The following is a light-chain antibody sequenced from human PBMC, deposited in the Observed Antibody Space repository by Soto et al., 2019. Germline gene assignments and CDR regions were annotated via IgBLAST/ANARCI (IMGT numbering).Light chain of an antibody. CDR2: DVS. CDR1: SSDIGSYNY. CDR3: TSYATVTTYG. V-gene: IGLV2-14*01. Sequence: SVLSQPASVAGSPGQSITISCTGTSSDIGSYNYVSWYQQYPGKAPKLMIYDVSNRPSGVSNRFSGSMSGNTALLTVSGLHGADEADYNCTSYATVTTYGFGTGTKV. J-gene: IGLJ1*01.